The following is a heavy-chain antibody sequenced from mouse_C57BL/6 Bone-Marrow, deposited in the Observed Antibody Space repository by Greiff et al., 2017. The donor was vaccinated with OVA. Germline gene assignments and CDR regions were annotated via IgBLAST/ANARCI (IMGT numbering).Heavy chain of an antibody. CDR3: ARHGDVEWYFDV. Sequence: QVKLQQSGPGLVAPSQSLSITCTVSGFSLTSYGVHWVRQPPGKGLEWLVVIWSDGSTTYNSALKSRLSISKDNSKSQVFLKMNSLQTDDTAMYYCARHGDVEWYFDVWGTGTTVTVSS. CDR1: GFSLTSYG. J-gene: IGHJ1*03. CDR2: IWSDGST. D-gene: IGHD3-3*01. V-gene: IGHV2-6-1*01.